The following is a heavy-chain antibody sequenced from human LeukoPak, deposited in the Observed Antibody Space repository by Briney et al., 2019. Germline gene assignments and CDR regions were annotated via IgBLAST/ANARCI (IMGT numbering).Heavy chain of an antibody. CDR1: GYSFTSYW. D-gene: IGHD5-12*01. Sequence: GESLKISCKGSGYSFTSYWIGWVRRLPGKGLEWMGVISPGDSDTSYGPYFQGQVTISADKSISTAYLHWSSLKASDTAMYDCARTSLVPYSGYDDAFDIWGQGTMVTVSS. CDR2: ISPGDSDT. CDR3: ARTSLVPYSGYDDAFDI. J-gene: IGHJ3*02. V-gene: IGHV5-51*01.